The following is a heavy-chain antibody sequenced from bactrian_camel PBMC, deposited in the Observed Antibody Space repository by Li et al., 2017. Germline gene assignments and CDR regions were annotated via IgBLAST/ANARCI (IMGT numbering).Heavy chain of an antibody. J-gene: IGHJ4*01. CDR1: GYVSSEYC. D-gene: IGHD3*01. CDR3: AADRPIWNDCNSGSVLSAAYPY. V-gene: IGHV3S1*01. CDR2: IDTDFDGTT. Sequence: HVQLVESGGGPVQAGGSLRLSCLVVSGYVSSEYCLGWFRQAPGKEREPVATIDTDFDGTTYYSDSVKGRFTISQDNAKNTLYLQMNSLKPEDTAMYYCAADRPIWNDCNSGSVLSAAYPYWAQGTQVTVS.